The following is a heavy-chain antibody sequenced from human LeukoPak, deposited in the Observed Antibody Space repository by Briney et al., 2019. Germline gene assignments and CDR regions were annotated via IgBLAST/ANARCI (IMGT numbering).Heavy chain of an antibody. CDR2: ISYDGSNK. J-gene: IGHJ4*02. V-gene: IGHV3-30-3*01. CDR3: ARDLRVTSL. D-gene: IGHD4-11*01. Sequence: GSLRLSCAASGFTFSIYAMSWVRQAPGKGLEWVAVISYDGSNKYYADSVKGRFTISRDNSKNTLYLQMNSLRAEDTAVYYCARDLRVTSLWGQGTLVTVSS. CDR1: GFTFSIYA.